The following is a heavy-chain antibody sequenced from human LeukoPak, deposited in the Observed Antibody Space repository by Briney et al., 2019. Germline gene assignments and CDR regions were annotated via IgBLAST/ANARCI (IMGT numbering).Heavy chain of an antibody. D-gene: IGHD3-22*01. CDR3: ARSYYYDSSAYSDY. V-gene: IGHV1-18*01. J-gene: IGHJ4*02. Sequence: ASVKVPCKASGYTFTSYGINWVRQAPGQGLEWMGWISTYNGDTNYAQRLQGRVTMTTDTSTSTAYMELRSLRSDDTAVYYCARSYYYDSSAYSDYWGQGTLVIVSS. CDR1: GYTFTSYG. CDR2: ISTYNGDT.